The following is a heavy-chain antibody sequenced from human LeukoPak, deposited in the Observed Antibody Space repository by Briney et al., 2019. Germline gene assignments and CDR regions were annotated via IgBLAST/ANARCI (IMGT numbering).Heavy chain of an antibody. D-gene: IGHD7-27*01. Sequence: GGSLRLSCAASGFTFSSYSMNWVRQAPGKGLEWVSYISSSSSTIYYADSVKGRFTISRDNAKNSLYLQMNSLRAEDTAVYYCAGGLGTGDYWGQGTLVTVSS. CDR2: ISSSSSTI. V-gene: IGHV3-48*04. J-gene: IGHJ4*02. CDR1: GFTFSSYS. CDR3: AGGLGTGDY.